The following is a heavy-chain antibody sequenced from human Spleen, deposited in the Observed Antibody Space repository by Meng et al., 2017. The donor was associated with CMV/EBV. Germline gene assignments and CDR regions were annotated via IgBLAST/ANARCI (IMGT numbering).Heavy chain of an antibody. CDR1: GGTFSSDA. Sequence: SVKVSCKASGGTFSSDAISWVRQAPGQGLEWMRGIIPIFGTANSAQKFQDRFTMTTDTSTSTAYMELRSLRSDDTAVYYCARRGPSYCGVDCLAWFDPWGQGTLVTVSS. CDR2: IIPIFGTA. V-gene: IGHV1-69*05. CDR3: ARRGPSYCGVDCLAWFDP. J-gene: IGHJ5*02. D-gene: IGHD2-21*01.